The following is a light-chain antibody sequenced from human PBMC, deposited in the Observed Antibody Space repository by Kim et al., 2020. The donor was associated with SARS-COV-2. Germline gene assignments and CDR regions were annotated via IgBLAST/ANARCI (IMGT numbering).Light chain of an antibody. V-gene: IGLV3-9*01. CDR1: NIGSKN. CDR2: RDN. Sequence: SYELTQPLSVSVAMGQTARITCGGNNIGSKNVHWYQQKPGQAPVLLIYRDNTRPSGIPELFSGSNTGNAATLTVSRAQAGDEADYYCQVWDSSTVFGGGTQLTVL. CDR3: QVWDSSTV. J-gene: IGLJ2*01.